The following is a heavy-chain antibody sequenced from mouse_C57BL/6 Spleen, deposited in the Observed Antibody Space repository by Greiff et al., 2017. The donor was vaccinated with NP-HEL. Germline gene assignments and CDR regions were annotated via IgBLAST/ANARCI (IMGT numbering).Heavy chain of an antibody. V-gene: IGHV1-64*01. CDR3: ASSIYYDYVFDY. CDR2: IHPNSGST. CDR1: GYTFTSYW. Sequence: QVQLQQPGAELVKPGASVKLSCKASGYTFTSYWMHWVKQRPGQGLEWIGMIHPNSGSTNYNEKFKSKATLTVDKSSSTAYMQLSSLTSEDSAVYYCASSIYYDYVFDYWGQGTTLTVSS. J-gene: IGHJ2*01. D-gene: IGHD2-4*01.